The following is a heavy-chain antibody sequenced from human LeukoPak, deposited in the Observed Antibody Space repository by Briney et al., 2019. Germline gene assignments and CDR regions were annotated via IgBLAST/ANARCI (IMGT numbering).Heavy chain of an antibody. J-gene: IGHJ3*01. CDR3: AKVRVAAVETSEFDL. V-gene: IGHV3-23*01. CDR2: INRGGRT. Sequence: PGGSLRLSCAASGFIFNNYAMSWVRQAPGEGLQWVSAINRGGRTYYADSVMGRFTISRDTSKNTLYLQMNSLRAEDTALYYCAKVRVAAVETSEFDLWGQGTLVTVSS. D-gene: IGHD6-13*01. CDR1: GFIFNNYA.